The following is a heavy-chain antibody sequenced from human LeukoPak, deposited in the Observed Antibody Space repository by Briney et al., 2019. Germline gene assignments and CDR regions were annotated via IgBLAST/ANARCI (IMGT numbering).Heavy chain of an antibody. CDR3: ARGEDIVVVPAALAFDI. CDR1: GFTFSSYS. J-gene: IGHJ3*02. V-gene: IGHV3-48*01. Sequence: PGGSLRLSCAASGFTFSSYSMNWVRQAPGKGLEWVSYISSSSSTIYYADSVKGRFTISRDNAKNSLYLQMNSLRAEDTAVYDCARGEDIVVVPAALAFDIWGQGTMVTVSS. CDR2: ISSSSSTI. D-gene: IGHD2-2*01.